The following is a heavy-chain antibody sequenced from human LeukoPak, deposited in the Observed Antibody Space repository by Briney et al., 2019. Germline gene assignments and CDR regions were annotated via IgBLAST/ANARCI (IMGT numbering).Heavy chain of an antibody. D-gene: IGHD1-26*01. CDR2: IYYSGST. Sequence: SETLSLTCTVSGGSIRSGSYYWGWIRQPPGKGLEWIVNIYYSGSTYYNPSLKSRVTISVDTSKNQFSLKLSSVTAADTAVYYCARDGRFPPEVLPRYFDYWGQGTLVTVSS. CDR1: GGSIRSGSYY. J-gene: IGHJ4*02. V-gene: IGHV4-39*07. CDR3: ARDGRFPPEVLPRYFDY.